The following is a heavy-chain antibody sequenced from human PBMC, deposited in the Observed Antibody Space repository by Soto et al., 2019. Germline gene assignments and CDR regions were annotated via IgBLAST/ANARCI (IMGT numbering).Heavy chain of an antibody. CDR3: ARVSSYGYLYYYYYGMDV. D-gene: IGHD5-18*01. CDR2: INPNSGGT. J-gene: IGHJ6*02. Sequence: VASVKVSCKASGYTFTGYYMHWVRQAPGQGLEWMGWINPNSGGTNYAQKFQGRVTMTRDTSISTAYMELSRLRSDDTAVYYCARVSSYGYLYYYYYGMDVWGQGTTVTVSS. V-gene: IGHV1-2*02. CDR1: GYTFTGYY.